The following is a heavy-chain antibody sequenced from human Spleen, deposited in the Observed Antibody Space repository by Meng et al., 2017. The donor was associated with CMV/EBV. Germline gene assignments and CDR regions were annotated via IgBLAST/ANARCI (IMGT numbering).Heavy chain of an antibody. V-gene: IGHV1-8*02. J-gene: IGHJ1*01. D-gene: IGHD2-15*01. CDR3: ARGLGSGSEYFQH. CDR1: GGTFRTYV. Sequence: ASVKVSCKASGGTFRTYVISWVRQAPGQGLEWMGRMDPNSANTGYAQKFQGRVTMTWNTSISTAYMELSSLRSEDTAVYYCARGLGSGSEYFQHWGQGTLVTVSS. CDR2: MDPNSANT.